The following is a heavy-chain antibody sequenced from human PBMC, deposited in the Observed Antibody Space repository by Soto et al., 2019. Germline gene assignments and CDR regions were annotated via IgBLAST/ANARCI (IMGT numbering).Heavy chain of an antibody. CDR2: ISYDGSNK. V-gene: IGHV3-30*03. D-gene: IGHD3-3*01. CDR1: GFTFSSYG. CDR3: ATISVDAHLRVHLLAHYCMDV. J-gene: IGHJ6*02. Sequence: GGSLRLSCAASGFTFSSYGMHWVRQAPGKGLEWVAVISYDGSNKYYPDSVNGRFTIYRDNSKNAVYLQMNILRDEETAVYYGATISVDAHLRVHLLAHYCMDVWGQGTTVTVSS.